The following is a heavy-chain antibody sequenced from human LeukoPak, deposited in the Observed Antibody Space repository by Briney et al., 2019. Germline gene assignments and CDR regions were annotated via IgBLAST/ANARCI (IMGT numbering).Heavy chain of an antibody. CDR1: GFTFSSYS. Sequence: PGGSLRLSCAASGFTFSSYSMNWVRQAPGKGLEWVSSISSSSSYIYYADSVKGRFTISRDNAKNSLYLQMNSLRAEDTAVYYCARVGSSGWYPDAFDIWGQGTMVTVSS. CDR3: ARVGSSGWYPDAFDI. V-gene: IGHV3-21*01. J-gene: IGHJ3*02. D-gene: IGHD6-19*01. CDR2: ISSSSSYI.